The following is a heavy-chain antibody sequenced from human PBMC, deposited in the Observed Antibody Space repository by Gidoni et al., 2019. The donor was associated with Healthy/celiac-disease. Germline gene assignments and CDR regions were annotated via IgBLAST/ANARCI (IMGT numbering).Heavy chain of an antibody. D-gene: IGHD2-8*01. CDR2: ICYSGST. Sequence: QLQLQESGPGLVKPSETLSLTCTVSGGSISSSSYYWGWIRQPPGKGLEWIGSICYSGSTYYNPSLKSRVTISVDTSKNHFSLKLSSVTAADTAVYYCAGYCTNGVCSDDYWGQGTLVTVSS. J-gene: IGHJ4*02. V-gene: IGHV4-39*01. CDR1: GGSISSSSYY. CDR3: AGYCTNGVCSDDY.